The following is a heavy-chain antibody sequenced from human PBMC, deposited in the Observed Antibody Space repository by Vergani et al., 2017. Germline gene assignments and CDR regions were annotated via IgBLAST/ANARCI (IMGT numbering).Heavy chain of an antibody. J-gene: IGHJ5*02. CDR1: GGSISSGSYY. Sequence: QVQLQESGPGLVKPSQTLSLTCTVSGGSISSGSYYWSWIRQPAGKGLEWIGRIYTSGSTNYNPSLKSRVTLSVDTSKNQFSLKLSSVTAADTAVYYCARLGNCSGGSCYEGFWFDPWGQGTLVTVSS. CDR2: IYTSGST. V-gene: IGHV4-61*02. D-gene: IGHD2-15*01. CDR3: ARLGNCSGGSCYEGFWFDP.